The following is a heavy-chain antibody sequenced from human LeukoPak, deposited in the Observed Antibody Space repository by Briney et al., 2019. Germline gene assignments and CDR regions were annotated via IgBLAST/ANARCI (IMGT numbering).Heavy chain of an antibody. CDR1: GFTLSSYT. J-gene: IGHJ4*02. CDR2: ISSGSSYI. Sequence: GGSLRLSCAASGFTLSSYTMNWVRQAPGKGLEWVSSISSGSSYIYYADSVKGRFTISRDNAKNSLYLQMNSLRAEDTAVYYCAKDGGLWVSAHWGDSWGRGTLVTVSS. CDR3: AKDGGLWVSAHWGDS. D-gene: IGHD7-27*01. V-gene: IGHV3-21*04.